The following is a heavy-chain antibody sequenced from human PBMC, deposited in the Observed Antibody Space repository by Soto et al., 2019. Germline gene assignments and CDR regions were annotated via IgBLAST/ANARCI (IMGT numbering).Heavy chain of an antibody. CDR2: IIPIFGTA. J-gene: IGHJ2*01. CDR3: ARGNHRWLQLWYFDL. D-gene: IGHD5-12*01. CDR1: GGTFSSYT. V-gene: IGHV1-69*12. Sequence: QVQLVQSGAEVKKPGSSVTVSCKASGGTFSSYTISWVRLVPGQGLEWMGGIIPIFGTANYAQKFQGRVTITADESTSTAHMEVSSLRSEDTAVYYCARGNHRWLQLWYFDLWGRGTLVTVSS.